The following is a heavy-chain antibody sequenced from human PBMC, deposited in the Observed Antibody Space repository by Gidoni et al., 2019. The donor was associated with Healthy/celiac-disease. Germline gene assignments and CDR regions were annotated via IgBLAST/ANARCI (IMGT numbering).Heavy chain of an antibody. V-gene: IGHV1-46*01. CDR2: INPSGGST. D-gene: IGHD3-22*01. CDR1: GYTFTRYY. J-gene: IGHJ4*02. CDR3: ARDGYYYDSSGYYYGGDY. Sequence: QVQLVQSGAEVKKPGASVKVSCKASGYTFTRYYMHWVRKSPGQGLEWMGIINPSGGSTSYAQKFQGRVTMTRDTSTSTVYMELSSLRSEDTAVYYCARDGYYYDSSGYYYGGDYWGQGTLVTVSS.